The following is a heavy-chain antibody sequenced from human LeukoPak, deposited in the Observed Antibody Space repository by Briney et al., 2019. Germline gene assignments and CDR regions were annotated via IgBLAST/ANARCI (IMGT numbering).Heavy chain of an antibody. V-gene: IGHV3-23*01. Sequence: PGGSLRLSCAASGFTFTNYAMSWVRQAPGKGLEWVSAISGSGGSTYYADSVKGRFTISRDNSRNTLSVQMNSLTAEDTALYYCARGASSGYRIDYWGQGTLVTVSS. J-gene: IGHJ4*02. D-gene: IGHD5-18*01. CDR2: ISGSGGST. CDR3: ARGASSGYRIDY. CDR1: GFTFTNYA.